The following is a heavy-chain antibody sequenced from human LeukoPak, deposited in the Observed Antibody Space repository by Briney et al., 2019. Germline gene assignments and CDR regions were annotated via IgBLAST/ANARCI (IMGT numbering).Heavy chain of an antibody. CDR3: ARERYSGSYYLEDAFDI. Sequence: SQTLSLTCAISGDSVSSNSAAWNWIRQSPSRGLEWLGRTYYRSKWYNDYAVSVKSRITINPDTSKNQFPLQLNSVTPEDTAVYYCARERYSGSYYLEDAFDIWGQGTMVTVSS. V-gene: IGHV6-1*01. CDR2: TYYRSKWYN. J-gene: IGHJ3*02. CDR1: GDSVSSNSAA. D-gene: IGHD1-26*01.